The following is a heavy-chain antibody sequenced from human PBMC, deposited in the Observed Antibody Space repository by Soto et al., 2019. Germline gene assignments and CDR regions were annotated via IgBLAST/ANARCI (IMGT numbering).Heavy chain of an antibody. V-gene: IGHV4-39*01. J-gene: IGHJ5*02. CDR3: ARQRRSYCFDP. CDR1: GGSLSTSGYY. Sequence: LQLQESGPRLVRPSETLSLTYSVSGGSLSTSGYYWGWIRQPPGKGLEWIGSIYHTGSTYYNPSLESRVAISVDTSENQFSLEVSSVTAADTALYYCARQRRSYCFDPWGPGTLVTVSS. CDR2: IYHTGST.